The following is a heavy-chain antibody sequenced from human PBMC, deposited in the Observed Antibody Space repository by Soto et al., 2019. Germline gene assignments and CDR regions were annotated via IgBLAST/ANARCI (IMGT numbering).Heavy chain of an antibody. J-gene: IGHJ3*02. CDR1: GYTFTSYG. Sequence: ASVKVSCKASGYTFTSYGISWVRQAPGQGLEWMGWISAYNGNTNYAQKLQGRVTMTTDTSTSTAYMELRSLRSDDTAVYYCARALGTQPQVFGYFDGWGNDAFDIWGQGTMVTVSS. CDR3: ARALGTQPQVFGYFDGWGNDAFDI. D-gene: IGHD3-9*01. V-gene: IGHV1-18*01. CDR2: ISAYNGNT.